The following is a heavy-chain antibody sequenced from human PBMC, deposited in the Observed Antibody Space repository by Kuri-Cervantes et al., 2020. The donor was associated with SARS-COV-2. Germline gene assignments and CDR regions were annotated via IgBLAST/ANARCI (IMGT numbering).Heavy chain of an antibody. V-gene: IGHV2-5*02. CDR2: IYWDDDK. CDR3: ARKQYYDFWSGHTMSWFDP. Sequence: SGATVVKPTQTLTLTCTYSGFSLSTSGVGVGWIRQPPGKALEWLALIYWDDDKRYSPSLKSRLTITKDTSKNQVVLTMTNMDPVDTATYYCARKQYYDFWSGHTMSWFDPWGQGTLVTVSS. CDR1: GFSLSTSGVG. J-gene: IGHJ5*02. D-gene: IGHD3-3*01.